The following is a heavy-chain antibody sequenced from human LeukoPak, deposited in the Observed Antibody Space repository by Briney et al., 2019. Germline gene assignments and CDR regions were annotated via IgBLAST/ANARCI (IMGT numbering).Heavy chain of an antibody. CDR2: FDPEDGEA. J-gene: IGHJ4*02. CDR1: GYTLTELS. CDR3: ATAPPGFTFGAYDFDY. D-gene: IGHD5-12*01. V-gene: IGHV1-24*01. Sequence: ASVKVSCKVSGYTLTELSMHWVRQAPGKGLEWMGGFDPEDGEAIYAQKFQGRVTMTEEASTDTAYMELSSLRSEDTAVYYCATAPPGFTFGAYDFDYWGQGTLVTVSS.